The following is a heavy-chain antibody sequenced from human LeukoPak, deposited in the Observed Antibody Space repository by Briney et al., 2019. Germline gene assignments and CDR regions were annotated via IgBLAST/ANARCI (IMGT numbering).Heavy chain of an antibody. CDR2: IYYSGST. J-gene: IGHJ3*02. V-gene: IGHV4-39*07. CDR1: GGPISSSDYY. CDR3: ARDSPYSSGWYKKTGAFDI. Sequence: PSETLSLTCTVSGGPISSSDYYWGWIRQPLGKGLEWIGTIYYSGSTYYNPSLKSRVTISVDTSKNQFSLKLSSVTAADTAVYYCARDSPYSSGWYKKTGAFDIWGQGTMVTVSS. D-gene: IGHD6-19*01.